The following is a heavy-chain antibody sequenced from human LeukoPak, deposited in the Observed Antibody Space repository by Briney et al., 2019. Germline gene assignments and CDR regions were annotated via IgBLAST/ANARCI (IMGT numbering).Heavy chain of an antibody. Sequence: SGGSLRLSCAASGFPFTSYGMSWVRQAPGKGLEWVSTISGSGGSPYYADSVKGRFTISRDNSNNTLYLQMNSLRAEDTAVYYCAKSGRGYGGNSSRFDYWGQGTLVTVSS. D-gene: IGHD4-23*01. V-gene: IGHV3-23*01. CDR1: GFPFTSYG. CDR3: AKSGRGYGGNSSRFDY. CDR2: ISGSGGSP. J-gene: IGHJ4*02.